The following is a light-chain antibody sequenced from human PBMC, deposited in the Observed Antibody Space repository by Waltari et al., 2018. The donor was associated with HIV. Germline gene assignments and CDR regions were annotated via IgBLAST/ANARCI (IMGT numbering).Light chain of an antibody. V-gene: IGLV2-23*01. CDR3: CSYTGSTTWV. J-gene: IGLJ3*02. CDR2: EDN. Sequence: QSALTQPASVSGSPGQSIPISCTVTSSDVGSYNVFSWYQQHPGKAPKLMIYEDNKRPSGVSNRFSGSKSGNTASLTISGLQAEDEADYYCCSYTGSTTWVFGGGTKLTVL. CDR1: SSDVGSYNV.